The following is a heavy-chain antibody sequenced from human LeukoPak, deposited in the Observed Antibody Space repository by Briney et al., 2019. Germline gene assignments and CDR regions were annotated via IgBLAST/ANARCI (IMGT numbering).Heavy chain of an antibody. Sequence: PSETLSLTCTVTGCSMSSYYWSWLRQSPGKGREGVGYISYSGTTNYNPSLKSRVTISLGTSKNRFSLNLTSVTAADTAVYYCARHGSGTSLALYPWGQGTLVTVSS. D-gene: IGHD3-10*01. CDR1: GCSMSSYY. V-gene: IGHV4-59*08. CDR3: ARHGSGTSLALYP. J-gene: IGHJ5*02. CDR2: ISYSGTT.